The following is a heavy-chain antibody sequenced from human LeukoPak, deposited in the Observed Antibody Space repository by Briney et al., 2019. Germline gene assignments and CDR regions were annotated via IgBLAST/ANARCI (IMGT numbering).Heavy chain of an antibody. Sequence: SETLSLTCAVHYGALSGYYCTWIRQPPGKGLEWIGEIHHSGASNYNASLKSRVAISLDTSENQFSLQLTSMTAADTAVYFCARGGGQRRSWLDLWGQGTLVSVTS. CDR2: IHHSGAS. D-gene: IGHD5-24*01. J-gene: IGHJ5*02. CDR1: YGALSGYY. V-gene: IGHV4-34*01. CDR3: ARGGGQRRSWLDL.